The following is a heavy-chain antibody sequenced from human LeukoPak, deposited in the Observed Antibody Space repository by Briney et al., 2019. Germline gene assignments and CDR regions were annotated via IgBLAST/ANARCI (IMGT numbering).Heavy chain of an antibody. CDR2: TYYRSKWYS. J-gene: IGHJ4*02. D-gene: IGHD2-15*01. Sequence: SQTLSLTFAISGDSVSSNNAAWNWIRQSPSRGLEWLGRTYYRSKWYSNYAVSVKSRITINPDTSKNQFPLQLNSVTPEDTAVYYCAGSSGGDINYWGQGTLVTVSS. CDR3: AGSSGGDINY. CDR1: GDSVSSNNAA. V-gene: IGHV6-1*01.